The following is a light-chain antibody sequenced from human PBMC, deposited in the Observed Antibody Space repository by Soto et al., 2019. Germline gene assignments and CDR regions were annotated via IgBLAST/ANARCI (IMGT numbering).Light chain of an antibody. J-gene: IGLJ1*01. CDR2: EGS. CDR3: FSYAGSSAPIYV. Sequence: QSALTQPASVSGSPGQSITISCTGTSSDVGSYNLVSWYQQHPGKAPKLLIYEGSKRPSGVSNRFSGSKSGNTASLTISGLQAEDEADYYCFSYAGSSAPIYVFGTGTKLTVL. V-gene: IGLV2-23*01. CDR1: SSDVGSYNL.